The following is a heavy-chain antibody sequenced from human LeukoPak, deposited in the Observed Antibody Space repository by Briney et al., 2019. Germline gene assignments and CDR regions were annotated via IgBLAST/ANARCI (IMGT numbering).Heavy chain of an antibody. Sequence: GGSLRLSCAASGITFSNYWMSWVRQAPGKGLEWVANIELDGSEKYYVDSVKGRFTISRDNAKSSLYLQMNSLRAEDTAVYYCARDRWLDYWGQGTLVTVSS. J-gene: IGHJ4*02. D-gene: IGHD6-13*01. CDR1: GITFSNYW. CDR3: ARDRWLDY. CDR2: IELDGSEK. V-gene: IGHV3-7*01.